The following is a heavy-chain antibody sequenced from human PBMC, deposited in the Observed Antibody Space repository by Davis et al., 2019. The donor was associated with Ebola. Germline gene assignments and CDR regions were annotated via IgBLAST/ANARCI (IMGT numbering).Heavy chain of an antibody. D-gene: IGHD3-9*01. CDR1: GFTFNSYG. Sequence: GESLKISCEASGFTFNSYGIHWVRHTPGKGLDWVAVISFDGANRYYSDSVKGRFTISRDNYRKTVYLQMDSLRPEDTAVYYCAKGLRDISTGSSYFYYGMDVWGKGTTVTVSS. CDR3: AKGLRDISTGSSYFYYGMDV. J-gene: IGHJ6*04. V-gene: IGHV3-30*18. CDR2: ISFDGANR.